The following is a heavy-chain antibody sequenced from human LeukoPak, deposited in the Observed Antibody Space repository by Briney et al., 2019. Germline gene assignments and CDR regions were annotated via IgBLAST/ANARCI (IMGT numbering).Heavy chain of an antibody. J-gene: IGHJ3*02. CDR1: GFTFSSYA. CDR3: ARALRRVGYCSSTSCWNDAFDI. CDR2: ISYDGSNK. D-gene: IGHD2-2*01. Sequence: GGSLRLSCAASGFTFSSYAMHWVRQAPGKGLEWVAVISYDGSNKYYADSVKGRFTISRDNSKNTLYLQMNSLRAEDTAVYYCARALRRVGYCSSTSCWNDAFDIWGQGTMVTVSS. V-gene: IGHV3-30-3*01.